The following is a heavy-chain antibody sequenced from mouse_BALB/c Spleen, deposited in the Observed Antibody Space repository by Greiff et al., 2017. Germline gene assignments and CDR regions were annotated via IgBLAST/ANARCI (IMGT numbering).Heavy chain of an antibody. CDR3: ARRAYYGNGWYFDV. CDR1: GYSITSDYA. Sequence: EVKLVESGPGLVKPSQSLSLTYTVTGYSITSDYAWNWIRQFPGNKLEWMGYISYSGSTSYNPSLKSRISITRDTSKNQFFLQLNSVTTEDTATYYCARRAYYGNGWYFDVWGAGTTVTVSS. V-gene: IGHV3-2*02. J-gene: IGHJ1*01. CDR2: ISYSGST. D-gene: IGHD2-10*01.